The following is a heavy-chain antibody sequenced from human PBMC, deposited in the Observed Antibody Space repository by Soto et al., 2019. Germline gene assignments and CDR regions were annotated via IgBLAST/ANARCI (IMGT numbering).Heavy chain of an antibody. CDR1: GGSFSGYY. CDR2: INHSGST. V-gene: IGHV4-34*01. CDR3: ARGYSGSYGKAFDI. Sequence: SETLSLTCAVYGGSFSGYYWSWIRQPPGKGLEWIGEINHSGSTNYNPSLKSRVTISVDTSKNQFSLKLSSVTAADTAVYYCARGYSGSYGKAFDIWGQGTMVTVSS. D-gene: IGHD1-26*01. J-gene: IGHJ3*02.